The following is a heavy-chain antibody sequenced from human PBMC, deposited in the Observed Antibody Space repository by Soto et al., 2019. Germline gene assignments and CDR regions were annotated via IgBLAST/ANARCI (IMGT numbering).Heavy chain of an antibody. Sequence: QVQLVQSGAEVKKPGSSVKVSCKASGGTFSSYAISWVRQAPGQGLEWMGGIIPIFGTASYAQKFQGRVTITADESTSTAYMELSSLRSEDTAVYYCARDRYSSGWYDGAFDYWGQGTLVTVSS. CDR2: IIPIFGTA. J-gene: IGHJ4*02. D-gene: IGHD6-19*01. CDR1: GGTFSSYA. CDR3: ARDRYSSGWYDGAFDY. V-gene: IGHV1-69*12.